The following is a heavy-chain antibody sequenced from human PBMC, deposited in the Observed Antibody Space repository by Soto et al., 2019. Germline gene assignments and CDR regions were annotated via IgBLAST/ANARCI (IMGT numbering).Heavy chain of an antibody. CDR2: IYYSGST. CDR1: GGSISSGGYY. Sequence: QVQLQESGPGLVKPSQTLSLTCTVSGGSISSGGYYWSWIRQHPGKGLEWIGYIYYSGSTYYNPSLKSRVTISVDTSKNHLYLKLSSVPAADTAVYYRATLQLSMLRGVRSYYYGMDVWGQGTTVTVSS. V-gene: IGHV4-31*03. J-gene: IGHJ6*02. D-gene: IGHD3-10*01. CDR3: ATLQLSMLRGVRSYYYGMDV.